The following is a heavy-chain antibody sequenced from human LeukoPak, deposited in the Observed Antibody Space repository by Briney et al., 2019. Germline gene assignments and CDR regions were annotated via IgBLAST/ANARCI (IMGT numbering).Heavy chain of an antibody. CDR1: GGSISSYY. Sequence: SETLSLTCTDSGGSISSYYWSWIRQPPGKGLEWIGYIYYSGSTNYNPSLKSRVTISVDTSKNQFSLKLSSVTAADTVVYYCARGGKYSPYSGYLPFDYWGQGTLVTVSS. J-gene: IGHJ4*02. D-gene: IGHD5-12*01. V-gene: IGHV4-59*01. CDR3: ARGGKYSPYSGYLPFDY. CDR2: IYYSGST.